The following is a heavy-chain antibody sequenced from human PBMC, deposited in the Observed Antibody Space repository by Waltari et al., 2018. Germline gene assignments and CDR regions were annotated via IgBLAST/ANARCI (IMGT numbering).Heavy chain of an antibody. D-gene: IGHD5-18*01. J-gene: IGHJ4*02. Sequence: EVQLVEAGGDIVQPGGSLRLSCAASGFRFSDYWMHWVRQVPGKGLGWVSRINREGSSISYSDSVKGRFTISRDNSKNMLYLQLNSLRAEDTAVYYCARKGGRGYTYGPFYYDSWGQGTLVTVSS. V-gene: IGHV3-74*01. CDR1: GFRFSDYW. CDR3: ARKGGRGYTYGPFYYDS. CDR2: INREGSSI.